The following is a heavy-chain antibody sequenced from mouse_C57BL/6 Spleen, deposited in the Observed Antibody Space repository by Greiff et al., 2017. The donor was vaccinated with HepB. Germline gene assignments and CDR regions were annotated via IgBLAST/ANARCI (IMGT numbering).Heavy chain of an antibody. J-gene: IGHJ2*01. Sequence: EVQLQQSVAELVRPGASVKLSCTASGFNIKNTYMHWVKQRPEQGLEWIGRIDPANGNTKYAPKFQGKATITADTSSNTAYLQLSSLTSEDTAIYYCARGVFITTVVATDFDYWGQGTTLTVSS. CDR1: GFNIKNTY. CDR2: IDPANGNT. D-gene: IGHD1-1*01. V-gene: IGHV14-3*01. CDR3: ARGVFITTVVATDFDY.